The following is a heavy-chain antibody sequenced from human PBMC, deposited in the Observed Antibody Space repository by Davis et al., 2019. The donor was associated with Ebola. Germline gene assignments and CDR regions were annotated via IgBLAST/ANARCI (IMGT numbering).Heavy chain of an antibody. CDR1: GDSVSSNSAA. V-gene: IGHV6-1*01. Sequence: MPSETLSLTCAISGDSVSSNSAAWNWIRQSPSRGLEWLGRTYYRSKWYNDYAVSVKSRITINPDTSKNQFSLQLNSVTPEDTAVYYCARSSYEWGIWLQSEGWFDPWGQGTLVTVSS. D-gene: IGHD5-24*01. CDR3: ARSSYEWGIWLQSEGWFDP. J-gene: IGHJ5*02. CDR2: TYYRSKWYN.